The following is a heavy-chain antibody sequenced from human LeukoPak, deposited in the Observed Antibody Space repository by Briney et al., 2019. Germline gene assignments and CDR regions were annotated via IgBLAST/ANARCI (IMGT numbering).Heavy chain of an antibody. CDR1: GYSISSGYY. V-gene: IGHV4-38-2*02. CDR2: IFHSGST. CDR3: ARDRGYSYAFDY. D-gene: IGHD5-18*01. Sequence: PSETLSLTCAVSGYSISSGYYWGWIRQPPGKGLEWIGGIFHSGSTNYNPSLKSRVTISVDTSKNQFSLKLSSVTAADTAVYYCARDRGYSYAFDYWGQGTLVTVSS. J-gene: IGHJ4*02.